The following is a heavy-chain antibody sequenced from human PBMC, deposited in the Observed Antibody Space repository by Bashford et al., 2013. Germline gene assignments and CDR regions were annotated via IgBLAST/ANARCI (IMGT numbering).Heavy chain of an antibody. V-gene: IGHV3-33*01. CDR2: IWYDGSNK. Sequence: GGSLRLSCAASGFTFSSYGMHWVRQAPGKGLEWVAVIWYDGSNKYYADSVKGRFTISRDNSKNTLYLQMNSLRAEDTAVYYCGTWKDAFDIWGQGTMVTVSS. J-gene: IGHJ3*02. CDR3: GTWKDAFDI. CDR1: GFTFSSYG. D-gene: IGHD1-1*01.